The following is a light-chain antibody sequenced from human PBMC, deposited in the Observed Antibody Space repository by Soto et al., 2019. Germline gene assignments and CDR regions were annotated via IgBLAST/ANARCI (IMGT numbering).Light chain of an antibody. CDR3: SSYASSSSYV. V-gene: IGLV2-14*01. CDR2: EVT. CDR1: SSDVGGYNH. J-gene: IGLJ1*01. Sequence: QSALTQPASVSGSPGQSITISCTGTSSDVGGYNHVSWYQIHPGKAPKLIIYEVTSRPSGVSYRLSGSKSGNSASLTISGLQAEDEADYYCSSYASSSSYVFGGGTKLTVL.